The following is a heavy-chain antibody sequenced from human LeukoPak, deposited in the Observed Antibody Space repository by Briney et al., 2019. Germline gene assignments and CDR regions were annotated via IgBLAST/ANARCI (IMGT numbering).Heavy chain of an antibody. CDR2: IKQDGSEK. CDR3: ARDISLSGRSWTNYYYYYGMDV. CDR1: GFTFSSYW. D-gene: IGHD3-16*01. J-gene: IGHJ6*02. Sequence: GGCLRLSCAASGFTFSSYWMSWVRQAPGKGLEWVANIKQDGSEKYYVDSVKGRFTISRDNAKNSLYLQMISLRAEDTAVYYCARDISLSGRSWTNYYYYYGMDVWGQGTTVTVSS. V-gene: IGHV3-7*01.